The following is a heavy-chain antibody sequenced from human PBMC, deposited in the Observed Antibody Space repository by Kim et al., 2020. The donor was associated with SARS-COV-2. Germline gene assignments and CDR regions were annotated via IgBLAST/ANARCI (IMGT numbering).Heavy chain of an antibody. CDR3: ASAAYSSGWVDY. D-gene: IGHD6-19*01. Sequence: YVNPSLKSRVTISVDTSKNQFSLKLSSVTAADTAVYYCASAAYSSGWVDYWGQGTLVTVSS. J-gene: IGHJ4*02. V-gene: IGHV4-31*02.